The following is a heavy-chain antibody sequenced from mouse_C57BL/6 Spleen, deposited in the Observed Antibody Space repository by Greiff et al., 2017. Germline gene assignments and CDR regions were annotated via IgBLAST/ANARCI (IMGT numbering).Heavy chain of an antibody. V-gene: IGHV14-3*01. J-gene: IGHJ3*01. CDR3: AREGGLRGFAY. CDR1: GFYIKNTY. Sequence: VQLQQSVAELVRPGASVKLSCTASGFYIKNTYMHWVKQRTEQGLEWIGRINPKNGTPTSAPKFQGKATITADTSSTTAYLQLSRLTSEYTAIYCGAREGGLRGFAYWGQGTLVTVSA. D-gene: IGHD2-4*01. CDR2: INPKNGTP.